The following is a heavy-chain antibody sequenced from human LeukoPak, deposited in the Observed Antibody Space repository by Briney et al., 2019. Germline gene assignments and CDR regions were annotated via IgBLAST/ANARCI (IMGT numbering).Heavy chain of an antibody. V-gene: IGHV3-30*18. CDR3: AKASTWDY. Sequence: PGRSLRLSCAASGFTFSSYGMHWVRQAPGKGLEWVAVISYDGSNKYYADSVKGRFTISRDNSKNTLYLQMNSLRAEDTAVYYCAKASTWDYWGQGTLVTVSS. CDR1: GFTFSSYG. CDR2: ISYDGSNK. J-gene: IGHJ4*02.